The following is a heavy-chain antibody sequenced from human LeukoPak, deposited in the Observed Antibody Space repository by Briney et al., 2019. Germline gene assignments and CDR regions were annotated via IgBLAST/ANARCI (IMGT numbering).Heavy chain of an antibody. CDR3: ARALGIGYYYYYMDV. D-gene: IGHD7-27*01. Sequence: PGGSLRLSCAASGFTFSTYAMNWVRQAPGKGLEWVSVIYSGGSTYYADSVKGRFTISRDNSKNTLYLQMNSLRAEDTAVYYCARALGIGYYYYYMDVWGKGTTVTVSS. CDR1: GFTFSTYA. CDR2: IYSGGST. V-gene: IGHV3-53*01. J-gene: IGHJ6*03.